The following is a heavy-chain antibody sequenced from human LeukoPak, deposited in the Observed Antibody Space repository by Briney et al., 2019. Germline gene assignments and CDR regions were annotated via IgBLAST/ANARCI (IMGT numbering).Heavy chain of an antibody. CDR2: IYHSGST. V-gene: IGHV4-34*01. J-gene: IGHJ5*02. D-gene: IGHD2-15*01. CDR3: ARMGTGYCSGGSCYGTGGSILFDP. CDR1: GGSFSGYY. Sequence: SETLSLTCAVYGGSFSGYYWSWIRQPPGKGLEWIGSIYHSGSTYYNPSLKSRVTISVDTSKNQFSLKLSSVTAADTAVYYCARMGTGYCSGGSCYGTGGSILFDPWGQGTLVTVSS.